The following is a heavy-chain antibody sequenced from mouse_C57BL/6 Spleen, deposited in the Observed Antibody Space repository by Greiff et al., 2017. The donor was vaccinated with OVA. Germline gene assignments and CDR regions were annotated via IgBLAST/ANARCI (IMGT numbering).Heavy chain of an antibody. CDR1: GYTFTSYW. J-gene: IGHJ4*01. CDR3: ARSDDTYDYARDY. V-gene: IGHV1-7*01. D-gene: IGHD6-5*01. CDR2: LNPSSGYT. Sequence: QVQLQQSGAELAKPGASVKLSCKASGYTFTSYWMHWVKQRPGPGLEWIGYLNPSSGYTKSIQKVKDKATLTADKSSSTAYMQLSSLTYEDSAVYYCARSDDTYDYARDYWGQGTTVTVAS.